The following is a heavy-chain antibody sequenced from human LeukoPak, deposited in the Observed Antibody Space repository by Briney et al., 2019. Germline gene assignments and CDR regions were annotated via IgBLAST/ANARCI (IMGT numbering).Heavy chain of an antibody. CDR1: GYTFTGYY. V-gene: IGHV1-2*06. D-gene: IGHD3-9*01. Sequence: ASVKVSCKASGYTFTGYYMHWVRQAPGQGLEWMGRINPNSGGTNYAQKFQGRVTMTRDTSISTAYMELSRLRSDDTAVYYCARDREVLRYFDRQPVDYWGQGTLVTVSS. CDR3: ARDREVLRYFDRQPVDY. J-gene: IGHJ4*02. CDR2: INPNSGGT.